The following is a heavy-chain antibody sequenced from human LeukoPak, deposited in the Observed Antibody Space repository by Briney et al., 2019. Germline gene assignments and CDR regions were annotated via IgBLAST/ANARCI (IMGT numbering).Heavy chain of an antibody. D-gene: IGHD6-13*01. CDR1: GFTFSSYA. CDR3: ATPAAGPGAEYSLY. CDR2: IDFTSRYI. J-gene: IGHJ1*01. Sequence: GGSLRLSCAASGFTFSSYAMNWVRQAPGKGLEWVSSIDFTSRYIYNADSVKGRFTTSRDNAKNSLDLQMNSLKVEDTAVYYCATPAAGPGAEYSLYWGQGTLVIVSS. V-gene: IGHV3-21*01.